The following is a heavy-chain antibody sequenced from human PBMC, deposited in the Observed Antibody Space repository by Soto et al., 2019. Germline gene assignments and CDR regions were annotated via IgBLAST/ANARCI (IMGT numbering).Heavy chain of an antibody. CDR3: AKSSGYSSSWFPH. D-gene: IGHD6-13*01. V-gene: IGHV3-23*01. Sequence: EVQLLESGGGLVQPGGSLRLSCAASGFIFDSYAMSWVRQAPGKGLEWVSGISGGGGSTYYADSVKGRFTISRDHSKSTMDLQMNSLRVEDTAVYYCAKSSGYSSSWFPHWGQGILVTVSS. J-gene: IGHJ1*01. CDR2: ISGGGGST. CDR1: GFIFDSYA.